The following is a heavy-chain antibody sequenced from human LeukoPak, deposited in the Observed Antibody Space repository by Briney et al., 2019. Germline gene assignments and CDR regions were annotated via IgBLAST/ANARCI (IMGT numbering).Heavy chain of an antibody. D-gene: IGHD4-17*01. CDR3: ARTDYGDYAGFDY. Sequence: VGSLRLSCVASGFTFDDYGMSWVRQAPGKGLEWVSGINWNGGSTGYADSVKGRFTISRDNAKNSLYLQMNSLRAEDTALYYCARTDYGDYAGFDYWGQGTLVTVSS. V-gene: IGHV3-20*04. CDR2: INWNGGST. CDR1: GFTFDDYG. J-gene: IGHJ4*02.